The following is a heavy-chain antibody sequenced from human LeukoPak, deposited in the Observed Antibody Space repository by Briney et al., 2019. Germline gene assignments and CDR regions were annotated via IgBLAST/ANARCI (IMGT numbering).Heavy chain of an antibody. CDR3: ARDTLLYADSPDAFDM. CDR2: IGSSGSTV. J-gene: IGHJ3*02. Sequence: GGSLRLSCAASGFTFSSYEMNWVRQAPGKGLEWVSYIGSSGSTVCYADSVKGRFTISRDNAKKSLYLQMNSLRDEDTAVYYCARDTLLYADSPDAFDMWGQGTMVTVSS. CDR1: GFTFSSYE. V-gene: IGHV3-48*03. D-gene: IGHD4-17*01.